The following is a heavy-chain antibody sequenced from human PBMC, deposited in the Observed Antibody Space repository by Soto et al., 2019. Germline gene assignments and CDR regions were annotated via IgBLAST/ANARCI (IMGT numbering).Heavy chain of an antibody. V-gene: IGHV3-21*01. CDR1: GFTFSSYS. CDR3: ARALVPYYDILTGYQSPDMYFDY. D-gene: IGHD3-9*01. J-gene: IGHJ4*02. CDR2: ISSSSSYI. Sequence: GGSLRLSCAASGFTFSSYSMNWVRQAPGKGLEWVSSISSSSSYIYYADSVKGRFTISRDNAKNSLYLQMNSLRAEDTAVYYCARALVPYYDILTGYQSPDMYFDYWGQGTLVTVSS.